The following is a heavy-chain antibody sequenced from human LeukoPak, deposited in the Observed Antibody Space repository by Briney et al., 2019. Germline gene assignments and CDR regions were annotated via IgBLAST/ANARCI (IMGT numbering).Heavy chain of an antibody. J-gene: IGHJ6*02. D-gene: IGHD5-18*01. Sequence: GGSLRLSCAASGFTFDDYAMHWVRQAPGKGLEWVSGISWNSGSIGYADSVKGRFTISRDNAKNSLYLQMNSLRAEDTALYYCAKDIGYSYGMDAWGQGTTVTVSS. CDR2: ISWNSGSI. CDR1: GFTFDDYA. CDR3: AKDIGYSYGMDA. V-gene: IGHV3-9*01.